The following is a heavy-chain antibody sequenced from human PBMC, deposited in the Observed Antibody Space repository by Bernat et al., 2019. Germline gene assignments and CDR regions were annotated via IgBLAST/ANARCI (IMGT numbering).Heavy chain of an antibody. V-gene: IGHV1-69-2*01. CDR2: VDPEDGET. J-gene: IGHJ4*02. CDR3: ATLGYCSSTSSYESFDY. CDR1: GYTFTDYY. Sequence: EVQLVQSGAEVKKPGATVKISCKVSGYTFTDYYMHWVQQAPGKGLEWMGLVDPEDGETIYTEKFQGRVTITADTSTDTAYMELSSLRSEDTAVYYCATLGYCSSTSSYESFDYWGQGTLVTVSS. D-gene: IGHD2-2*01.